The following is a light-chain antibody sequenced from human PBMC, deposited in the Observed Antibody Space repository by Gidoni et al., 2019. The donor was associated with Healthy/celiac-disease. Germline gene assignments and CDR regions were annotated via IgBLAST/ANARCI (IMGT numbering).Light chain of an antibody. CDR2: GAS. Sequence: IVLTQSPGTLSLSPGERATLSCRASQSVSSSYLAWYQQKPGQAPRLLIYGASSRATGIPDRFSGSGSGTDFTLTISRLEPEDFAVYYCQQYGSSPYTFGQXTKLDIK. CDR3: QQYGSSPYT. J-gene: IGKJ2*01. CDR1: QSVSSSY. V-gene: IGKV3-20*01.